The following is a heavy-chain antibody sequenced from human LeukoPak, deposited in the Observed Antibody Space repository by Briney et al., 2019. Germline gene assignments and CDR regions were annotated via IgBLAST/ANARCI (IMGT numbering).Heavy chain of an antibody. CDR3: ARDGSSSGYYYYYYMDV. CDR2: ISESGST. J-gene: IGHJ6*03. Sequence: PSETLSLTCTVSGGSISFYHWSWIRQSPGKELEWIGDISESGSTNYMPSLKSRVTMSVDTSKNQFSLKLSSVTAADTAVYYCARDGSSSGYYYYYYMDVWGKGTTVTVSS. CDR1: GGSISFYH. V-gene: IGHV4-59*12. D-gene: IGHD1-26*01.